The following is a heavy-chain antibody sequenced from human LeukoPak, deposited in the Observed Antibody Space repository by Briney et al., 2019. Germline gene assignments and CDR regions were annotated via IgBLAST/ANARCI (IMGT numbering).Heavy chain of an antibody. CDR2: IIPIFGTA. Sequence: GASVKVSCKASGGTFSSYAISWVRQAPGQGLEWMGGIIPIFGTANYAQKFQGRVTITADESTSTAYMELSSLRSEDTAVYYCASPDDGYCSSTSCYYYYYMDVWGKGTTVTVSS. CDR1: GGTFSSYA. J-gene: IGHJ6*03. V-gene: IGHV1-69*13. D-gene: IGHD2-2*01. CDR3: ASPDDGYCSSTSCYYYYYMDV.